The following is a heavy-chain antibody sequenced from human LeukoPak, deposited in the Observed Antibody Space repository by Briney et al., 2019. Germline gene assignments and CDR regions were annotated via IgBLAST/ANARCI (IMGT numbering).Heavy chain of an antibody. Sequence: GGSLRLSCAASGFTFSSYSMNWVRQAPGKGLEWVSSISSSSSYICYADSVKGRFTISRDNAKNSLYLQMNSLRAEDTAVYYCARTTRVDYWGQGTLVTVSS. J-gene: IGHJ4*02. D-gene: IGHD4-17*01. CDR2: ISSSSSYI. CDR1: GFTFSSYS. CDR3: ARTTRVDY. V-gene: IGHV3-21*01.